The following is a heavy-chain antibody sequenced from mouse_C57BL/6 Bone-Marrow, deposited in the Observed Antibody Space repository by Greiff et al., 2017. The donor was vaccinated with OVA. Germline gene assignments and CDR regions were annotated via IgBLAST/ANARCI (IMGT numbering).Heavy chain of an antibody. Sequence: QVQLQQPGAELVRPGTSVKLSCKASGYTFTSYWMHWVKQRPGQGLEWIGVIDPSASYTNYNQKFKGKATLTVDTSSSTAYLQLSSLTSEDSAVYYCARWASMDYWGQGTSVTVSS. CDR2: IDPSASYT. CDR3: ARWASMDY. V-gene: IGHV1-59*01. J-gene: IGHJ4*01. D-gene: IGHD3-1*01. CDR1: GYTFTSYW.